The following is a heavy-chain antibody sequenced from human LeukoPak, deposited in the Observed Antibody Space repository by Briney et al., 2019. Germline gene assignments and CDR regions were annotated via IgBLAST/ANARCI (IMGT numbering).Heavy chain of an antibody. CDR2: ISTGSSTI. Sequence: GGSLRLSCAASGFTFSNYNMMWVRQAPGKGLEWLSYISTGSSTIYYADSAKGRFTISRDNAKNSLYLQMNRLRDEDTAVCYCARGNLGGDYWGQGTLVTVSS. D-gene: IGHD7-27*01. V-gene: IGHV3-48*02. CDR3: ARGNLGGDY. CDR1: GFTFSNYN. J-gene: IGHJ4*02.